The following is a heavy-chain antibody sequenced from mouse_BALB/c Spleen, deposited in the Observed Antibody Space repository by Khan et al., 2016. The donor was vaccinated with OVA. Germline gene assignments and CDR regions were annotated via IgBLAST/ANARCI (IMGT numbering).Heavy chain of an antibody. CDR1: GYTFTNYG. D-gene: IGHD2-12*01. J-gene: IGHJ4*01. CDR3: ARPPYLSYSLDH. CDR2: INTFTGEP. V-gene: IGHV9-3-1*01. Sequence: QIQLVQSGPEMKKPGAPVKISCKASGYTFTNYGMNWVKQSPGKALKWMDWINTFTGEPTYADDFKGRFAFSLETSANTASLQINNLKNEDTATYFCARPPYLSYSLDHWGQGTSDTVSS.